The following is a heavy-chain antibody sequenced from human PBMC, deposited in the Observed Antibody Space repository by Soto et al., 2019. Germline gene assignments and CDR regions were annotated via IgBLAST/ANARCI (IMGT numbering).Heavy chain of an antibody. CDR2: LWYDGSNK. CDR1: GFTFSSYG. Sequence: GGSLRLSCAASGFTFSSYGMYWVRQAPGKGLEWVAVLWYDGSNKYYADSVKGRFTISRDNSKNTLYLQMNSLRAEDTAFYYCARDGHYYDSSGYSSIPGYYFDSWGQGTLVTVSS. D-gene: IGHD3-22*01. CDR3: ARDGHYYDSSGYSSIPGYYFDS. V-gene: IGHV3-33*01. J-gene: IGHJ4*02.